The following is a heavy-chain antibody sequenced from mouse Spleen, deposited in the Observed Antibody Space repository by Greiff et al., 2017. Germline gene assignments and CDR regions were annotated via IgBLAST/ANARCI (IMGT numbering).Heavy chain of an antibody. CDR3: ARNSWDGYFDV. Sequence: QVQLQQPGAELVKPGASVKLSCKASGYTFTSYWMHWVKQRPGQGLEWIGMIHPNSGSTNYNEKFKSKATLTVDKSSSTAYMQLSSLTSEDSAVYYCARNSWDGYFDVWGAGTTVTVSS. D-gene: IGHD4-1*01. J-gene: IGHJ1*01. V-gene: IGHV1-64*01. CDR1: GYTFTSYW. CDR2: IHPNSGST.